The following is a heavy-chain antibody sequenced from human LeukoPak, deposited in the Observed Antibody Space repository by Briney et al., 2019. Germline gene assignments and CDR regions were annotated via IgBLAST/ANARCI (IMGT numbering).Heavy chain of an antibody. D-gene: IGHD3-9*01. CDR3: ARDRRSTYYDILPRQNYFDY. Sequence: RASVKLSCKASGCTFSSYAISWVRQAPGQGLEWMGGIIPIVSTTYYAQKVQGRFTITRDKSKNTVYLQLNSLRAEDTAVYYCARDRRSTYYDILPRQNYFDYWGQGTLVTVSS. J-gene: IGHJ4*02. V-gene: IGHV1-69*05. CDR2: IIPIVSTT. CDR1: GCTFSSYA.